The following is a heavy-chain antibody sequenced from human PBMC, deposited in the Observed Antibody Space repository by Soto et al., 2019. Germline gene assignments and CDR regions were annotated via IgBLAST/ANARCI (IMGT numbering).Heavy chain of an antibody. V-gene: IGHV1-69*01. J-gene: IGHJ5*02. Sequence: QVQLVHSGGEVKKPGSSVKVSCKASGGTFSTYIFTWVGQAPGQGLEWMGGIIPIFGTVSYAQKFQGRVTTTADESTNTTFMELSSLRSEDTAVYFCARGKDGHNVYNSFDPWGQGTRVTVSS. CDR3: ARGKDGHNVYNSFDP. CDR2: IIPIFGTV. CDR1: GGTFSTYI.